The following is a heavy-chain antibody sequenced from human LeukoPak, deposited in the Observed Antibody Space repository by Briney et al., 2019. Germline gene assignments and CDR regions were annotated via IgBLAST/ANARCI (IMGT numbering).Heavy chain of an antibody. CDR2: IIPLFGTA. CDR1: GGTFSNYA. Sequence: SVKVSCKASGGTFSNYAISWVRQAPGQGLDWMGGIIPLFGTAHYAQKFQGRVTITADESTTTAYMELRSLRSDDTAVYYCARDSAPIAAILNDAFDIWGQGTMVTVSS. D-gene: IGHD6-13*01. CDR3: ARDSAPIAAILNDAFDI. J-gene: IGHJ3*02. V-gene: IGHV1-69*13.